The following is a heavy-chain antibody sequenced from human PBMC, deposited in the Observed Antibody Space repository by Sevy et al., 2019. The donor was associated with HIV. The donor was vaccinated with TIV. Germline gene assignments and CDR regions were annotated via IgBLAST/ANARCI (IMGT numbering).Heavy chain of an antibody. CDR2: ISAYNGNT. Sequence: ASVKVSCKASGYTFTSYGISWVRQAPGQGLEWMGWISAYNGNTNYAQKLQGRVTMTTDTSTGTAYMELRSLRSDDTAVYYCARDIDPYDSSGYHMDVWGQGTTVTVSS. CDR1: GYTFTSYG. V-gene: IGHV1-18*01. J-gene: IGHJ6*02. D-gene: IGHD3-22*01. CDR3: ARDIDPYDSSGYHMDV.